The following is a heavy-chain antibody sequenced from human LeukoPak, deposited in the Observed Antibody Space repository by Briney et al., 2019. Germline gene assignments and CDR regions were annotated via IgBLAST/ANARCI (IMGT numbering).Heavy chain of an antibody. Sequence: SETLSLTCTVSGYSISSGYYWGWIRQRPGKGLEWIGSIYHSGSTYYNPSLKSRGTISVDMSRNQFSLNLSSVAAADTAVYYCARAYSGSSGVFEYWGQGTLVTVSS. CDR2: IYHSGST. D-gene: IGHD2-15*01. V-gene: IGHV4-38-2*02. CDR3: ARAYSGSSGVFEY. CDR1: GYSISSGYY. J-gene: IGHJ4*02.